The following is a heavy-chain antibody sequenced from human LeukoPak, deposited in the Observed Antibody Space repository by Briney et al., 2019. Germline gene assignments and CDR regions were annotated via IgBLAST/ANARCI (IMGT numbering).Heavy chain of an antibody. CDR1: GFTFSSYW. CDR2: IKQDGSEK. Sequence: PGGSLRLSCAASGFTFSSYWMSWVRQAPGKGLEWVANIKQDGSEKYYVDSVKGRFTISRDIAKNSLYLQMNSLRAEDTAVYYCARDHYYGSGSYYYREYYYYGMDVWGQGTTVTVSS. D-gene: IGHD3-10*01. J-gene: IGHJ6*02. CDR3: ARDHYYGSGSYYYREYYYYGMDV. V-gene: IGHV3-7*01.